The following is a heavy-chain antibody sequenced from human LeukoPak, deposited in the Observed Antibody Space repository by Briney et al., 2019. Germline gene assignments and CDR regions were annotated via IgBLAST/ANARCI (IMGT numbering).Heavy chain of an antibody. J-gene: IGHJ4*02. Sequence: ASVKVSCKASEYTFTSYDINWVRQATGQGPEWMGWMNPNSGNAGYAQKFQGRLSITRNTSINTVYMELSSLRSEDTAVYYCARVRERGHSGYDGWTALGYWGQGTLVTVSS. D-gene: IGHD5-12*01. CDR1: EYTFTSYD. V-gene: IGHV1-8*03. CDR3: ARVRERGHSGYDGWTALGY. CDR2: MNPNSGNA.